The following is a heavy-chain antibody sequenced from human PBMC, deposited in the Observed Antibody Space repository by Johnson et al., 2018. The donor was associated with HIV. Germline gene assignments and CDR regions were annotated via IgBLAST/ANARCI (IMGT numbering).Heavy chain of an antibody. V-gene: IGHV3-20*04. D-gene: IGHD3-3*01. CDR1: GFTFDDYG. CDR2: INWNGGST. Sequence: VQLVESGGGVVRPGGSLRLSCAASGFTFDDYGMSWVRQAPGKGLEWVSGINWNGGSTGYADSVKGRFTISRDNAKNSLYLQMNSLKSDDTAMYYCATERGVSEWLRRPFDAFDVWGQGTMVTVSS. J-gene: IGHJ3*01. CDR3: ATERGVSEWLRRPFDAFDV.